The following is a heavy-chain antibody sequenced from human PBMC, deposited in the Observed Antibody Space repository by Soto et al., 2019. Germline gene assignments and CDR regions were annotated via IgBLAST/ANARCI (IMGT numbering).Heavy chain of an antibody. CDR1: ISSYY. J-gene: IGHJ5*02. CDR3: ARHGYSGYEMAFDP. CDR2: IYYSGST. D-gene: IGHD5-12*01. V-gene: IGHV4-59*08. Sequence: ISSYYWSWIRQPPGKGLEWIGYIYYSGSTNYNPSLKSRVTISVDTSKNQFSLKLSSVTAADTAVYYCARHGYSGYEMAFDPWGQGTLVTVSS.